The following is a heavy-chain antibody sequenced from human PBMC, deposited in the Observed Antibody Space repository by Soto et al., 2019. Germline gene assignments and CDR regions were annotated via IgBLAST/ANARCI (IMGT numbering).Heavy chain of an antibody. CDR3: ARLSREFWSVPDY. D-gene: IGHD3-3*01. J-gene: IGHJ4*02. V-gene: IGHV5-51*01. CDR2: IYPGDSDM. Sequence: GESLKISCEGVGYSFPNHWIAWVRQRPDKGLEWMGTIYPGDSDMRYCPSFRGQVTISVGKSINAAYLQWDSLKASDTAKYLCARLSREFWSVPDYWGQGTLVTVSP. CDR1: GYSFPNHW.